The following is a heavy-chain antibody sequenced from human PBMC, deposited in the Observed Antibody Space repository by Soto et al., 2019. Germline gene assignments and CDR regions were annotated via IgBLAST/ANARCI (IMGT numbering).Heavy chain of an antibody. D-gene: IGHD3-3*01. V-gene: IGHV1-2*04. CDR3: ARDMRYYDFWSGYYTARDYYYYGMDV. CDR2: INPNSGGT. J-gene: IGHJ6*02. CDR1: GYTFTGYY. Sequence: GASVKVSCKASGYTFTGYYMHWVRQAPGQGLEWMGWINPNSGGTNYAQKFQGWVTMTRDASISTAYMELSRLRSDDTAVYYCARDMRYYDFWSGYYTARDYYYYGMDVWGQGTTVTVSS.